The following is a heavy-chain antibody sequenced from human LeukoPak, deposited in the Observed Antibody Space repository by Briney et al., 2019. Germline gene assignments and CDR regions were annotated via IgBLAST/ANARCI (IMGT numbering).Heavy chain of an antibody. CDR2: IYPGDSDT. Sequence: GESLKISCKGSGYSFTSYWIGWVRQMPGKGLEWMGIIYPGDSDTRYSPSFQGQVTISADKSISTAYLQWSSLKASDTAMYYCARSAVGTRYSYGPVDYWGQGTLVTVSS. J-gene: IGHJ4*02. CDR3: ARSAVGTRYSYGPVDY. D-gene: IGHD5-18*01. V-gene: IGHV5-51*01. CDR1: GYSFTSYW.